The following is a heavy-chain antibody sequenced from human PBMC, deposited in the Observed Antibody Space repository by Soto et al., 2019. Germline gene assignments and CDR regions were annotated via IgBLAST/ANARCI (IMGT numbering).Heavy chain of an antibody. CDR1: GGSISSSSYY. V-gene: IGHV4-39*01. D-gene: IGHD3-3*01. Sequence: PSETLSLTCTVSGGSISSSSYYWGWLRQPPGKGLEWIGSIYYSGSTYYNPSLKSRVTISVDTSKNQFSLKLSSVTAADTAVYYCARRDDFWSGQGETDYWGQGTLVTVSS. J-gene: IGHJ4*02. CDR3: ARRDDFWSGQGETDY. CDR2: IYYSGST.